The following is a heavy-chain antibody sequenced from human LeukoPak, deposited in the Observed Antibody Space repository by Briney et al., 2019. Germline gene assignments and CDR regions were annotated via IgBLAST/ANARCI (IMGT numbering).Heavy chain of an antibody. CDR3: AKDYGDYETSVAFDI. J-gene: IGHJ3*02. CDR2: ISSSGSTI. CDR1: GFTFSDYY. Sequence: GGSLRLSCAASGFTFSDYYMSWIRQAPGKGLEWVSYISSSGSTIYYADSVKGRFTISRDNAKNSLYMQMNSLRAEDTAVYYCAKDYGDYETSVAFDIWGQGTMVTVSS. V-gene: IGHV3-11*01. D-gene: IGHD4-17*01.